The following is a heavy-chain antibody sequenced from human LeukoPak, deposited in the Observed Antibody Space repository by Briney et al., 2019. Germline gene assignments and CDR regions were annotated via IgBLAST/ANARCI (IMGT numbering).Heavy chain of an antibody. V-gene: IGHV3-23*01. J-gene: IGHJ3*02. CDR2: ISGSGGST. CDR1: GFTFSSYA. D-gene: IGHD3-22*01. Sequence: GGSLRLSCAASGFTFSSYAMSWVRQAPGKGLEWVSAISGSGGSTYYADSVKGRFTISRDNSKNTLYLQMNSLRAEDTAVYYCASYYYDSSGYFDAFDIWGQGTMVTVSS. CDR3: ASYYYDSSGYFDAFDI.